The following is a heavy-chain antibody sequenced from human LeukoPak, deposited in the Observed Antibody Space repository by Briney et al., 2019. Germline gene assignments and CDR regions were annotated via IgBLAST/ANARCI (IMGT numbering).Heavy chain of an antibody. Sequence: GGSLRLSCAASGFTFSSYNMNWVRQAPGKGLEWVSYISSISTTIYYADSVKGRFTISRDNAKNSLYLQMNSLRAEDTAVYYCARENIDFWSGYYIDYWGQGTLVTVSS. CDR3: ARENIDFWSGYYIDY. D-gene: IGHD3-3*01. CDR1: GFTFSSYN. CDR2: ISSISTTI. V-gene: IGHV3-48*01. J-gene: IGHJ4*02.